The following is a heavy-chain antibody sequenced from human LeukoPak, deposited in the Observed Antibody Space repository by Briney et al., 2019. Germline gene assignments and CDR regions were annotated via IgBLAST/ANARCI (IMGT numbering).Heavy chain of an antibody. Sequence: ASVKVSCKASGYTFTSYYMHWVRQAPGQGLEWMGIIDPSGGSTSYAQKFQGRVTMTRDTSTSTVYMELSSLRSEDTAVYYCARTPLRTYGPIGVVVYYFDYWGQGTLVTVSS. D-gene: IGHD2-15*01. CDR2: IDPSGGST. J-gene: IGHJ4*02. CDR3: ARTPLRTYGPIGVVVYYFDY. V-gene: IGHV1-46*01. CDR1: GYTFTSYY.